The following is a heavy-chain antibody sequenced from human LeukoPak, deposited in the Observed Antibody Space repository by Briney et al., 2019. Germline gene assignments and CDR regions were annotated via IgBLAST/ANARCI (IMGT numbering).Heavy chain of an antibody. Sequence: GTSLRLSCAVSGFTFRSYGMHWVRQAPAKGLEWLAIISYDGSNKYYADSVKGRFTISRDNSKNTLYLQMNSLGVEDTAVYYCAKGCGGDCYSGGIDYWGQGTLVTVSS. CDR3: AKGCGGDCYSGGIDY. J-gene: IGHJ4*02. V-gene: IGHV3-30*18. CDR1: GFTFRSYG. D-gene: IGHD2-21*02. CDR2: ISYDGSNK.